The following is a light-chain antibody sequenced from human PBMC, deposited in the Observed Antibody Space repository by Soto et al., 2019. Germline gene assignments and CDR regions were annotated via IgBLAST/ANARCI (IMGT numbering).Light chain of an antibody. CDR2: DDN. Sequence: QSVMTQPTSVSVAPGQKVTISCSGSSSNIGGNSVSWYQQLPGTAPKLLIYDDNKRPSGIPDRFSGSKSGTSATLGITGFQTGDEADYYCGSWDSSLSAYVFGTGTKLTVL. V-gene: IGLV1-51*01. CDR1: SSNIGGNS. CDR3: GSWDSSLSAYV. J-gene: IGLJ1*01.